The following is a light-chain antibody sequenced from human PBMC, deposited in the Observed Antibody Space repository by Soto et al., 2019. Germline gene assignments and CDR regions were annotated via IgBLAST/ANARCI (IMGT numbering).Light chain of an antibody. CDR3: QQYGNSPRT. CDR1: QSVTSNY. V-gene: IGKV3-20*01. J-gene: IGKJ1*01. CDR2: GAS. Sequence: EIVLTQAPGTLSLSPGERATLSCRASQSVTSNYLAWYQQKPGQAPRLLIYGASTRATGIPDRFSGGGSGTEFTLTISRLEPEDFALYYCQQYGNSPRTFGQGTKVGSK.